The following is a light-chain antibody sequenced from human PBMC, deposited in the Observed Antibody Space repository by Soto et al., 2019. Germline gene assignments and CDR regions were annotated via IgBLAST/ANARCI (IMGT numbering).Light chain of an antibody. CDR3: QHYGTSPWT. CDR1: PSLGSSY. Sequence: EIVLTQSPGTLSLSPGERATLSCRASPSLGSSYLAWYQQKPCQAPRLLIYLVSTRATGIPDRFSGSGSGTDFTLTIGRLAPEDFAVYYCQHYGTSPWTFGQGTKVEIK. V-gene: IGKV3-20*01. J-gene: IGKJ1*01. CDR2: LVS.